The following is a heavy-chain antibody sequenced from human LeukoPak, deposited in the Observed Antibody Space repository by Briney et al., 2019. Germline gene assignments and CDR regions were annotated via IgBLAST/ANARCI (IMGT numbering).Heavy chain of an antibody. J-gene: IGHJ4*02. CDR2: INSVGSST. V-gene: IGHV3-74*01. D-gene: IGHD4-23*01. CDR1: GFTFSTYW. Sequence: GGSLRLSCTASGFTFSTYWMHWVRQAPGKGLVWVSRINSVGSSTSYADSVKGRFTISRDNAKNSLYLQMNSLRVDDTAVYYCARDRGYSTFDYWGQGTLVTVSS. CDR3: ARDRGYSTFDY.